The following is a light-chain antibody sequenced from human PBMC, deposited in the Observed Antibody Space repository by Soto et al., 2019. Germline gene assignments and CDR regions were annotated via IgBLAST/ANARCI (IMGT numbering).Light chain of an antibody. CDR3: QQSYSAPPLT. J-gene: IGKJ4*01. Sequence: IEMTQSPSSLSASVGDRVTITCRASQSISKYLNWYQQKTGKAPKLLIYAASSLHTSVPSRFSGSGSGTDFTLPISSLQAEDFATYYCQQSYSAPPLTFGGGTNVEFK. CDR1: QSISKY. CDR2: AAS. V-gene: IGKV1-39*01.